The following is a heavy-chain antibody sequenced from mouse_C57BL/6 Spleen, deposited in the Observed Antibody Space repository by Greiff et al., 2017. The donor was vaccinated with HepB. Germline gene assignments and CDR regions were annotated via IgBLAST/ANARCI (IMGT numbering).Heavy chain of an antibody. D-gene: IGHD1-1*01. CDR1: GYSFTGYY. CDR2: INPSTGGT. Sequence: SGPELVKPGASVKISCKASGYSFTGYYMNWVKQSPEKSLEWIGEINPSTGGTTYNQKFKAKATLTVDKSSSTAYMQLKSLTSEDSAVYYCARRTTVGIRDYWGQGTSVTVSS. V-gene: IGHV1-42*01. CDR3: ARRTTVGIRDY. J-gene: IGHJ4*01.